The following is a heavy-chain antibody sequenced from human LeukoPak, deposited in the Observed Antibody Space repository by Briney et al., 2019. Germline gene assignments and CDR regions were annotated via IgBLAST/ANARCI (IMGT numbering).Heavy chain of an antibody. J-gene: IGHJ4*02. Sequence: SQTLSLTCAISGDSVTTNSEAWNWIRQSPSRGLEWLGRTYYRSKWYNDYAVSVKSRITINPDTSKSQFSLQLNSVTPEDTAVYYCARGTGTFDYWGQGTLVTVSS. CDR3: ARGTGTFDY. CDR1: GDSVTTNSEA. V-gene: IGHV6-1*01. CDR2: TYYRSKWYN. D-gene: IGHD3-10*01.